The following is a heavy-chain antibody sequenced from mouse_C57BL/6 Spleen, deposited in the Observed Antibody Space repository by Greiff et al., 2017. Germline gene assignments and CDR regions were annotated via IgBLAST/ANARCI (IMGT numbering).Heavy chain of an antibody. CDR3: ARIDYYGSSGTY. D-gene: IGHD1-1*01. CDR1: GYTFTSYW. CDR2: IHPNSGST. V-gene: IGHV1-64*01. J-gene: IGHJ3*01. Sequence: QVQLQQPGAELVKPGASVKLSCKASGYTFTSYWMHWVKQRPGQGLEWIGMIHPNSGSTNYNEKFKSKATLTVDKSSSTAYMQLSSLTSEDSAVYSCARIDYYGSSGTYWGQGTLVTVSA.